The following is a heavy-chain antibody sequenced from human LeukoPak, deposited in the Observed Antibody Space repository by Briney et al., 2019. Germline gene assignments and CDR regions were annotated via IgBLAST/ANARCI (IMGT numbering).Heavy chain of an antibody. J-gene: IGHJ6*02. Sequence: GGSLRLSCAASGFTFSTYAMSWVRQAAGKGLEWVSLISGSGGGTYYADSVKGRFTISRDNSKNTLYLQMNSLRAEDTAVYYCARFYDGYDSSGYYYYYGMDVWGQGTTVTVSS. CDR3: ARFYDGYDSSGYYYYYGMDV. V-gene: IGHV3-23*01. CDR2: ISGSGGGT. D-gene: IGHD3-22*01. CDR1: GFTFSTYA.